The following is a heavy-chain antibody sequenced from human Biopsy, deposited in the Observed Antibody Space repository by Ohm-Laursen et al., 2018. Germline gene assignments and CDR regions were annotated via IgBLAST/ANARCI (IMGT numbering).Heavy chain of an antibody. Sequence: GTLSLTCAVYGGSLSGYYWNWIRQSPGKGLEWIGSIFYRGSTHYKPSLKSRVNMSVDTSKNQFSLKLNSVTAADTAVYYCARDYDTSGYYYVSWGQGTLVTVSS. CDR2: IFYRGST. D-gene: IGHD3-22*01. J-gene: IGHJ5*02. CDR1: GGSLSGYY. V-gene: IGHV4-34*12. CDR3: ARDYDTSGYYYVS.